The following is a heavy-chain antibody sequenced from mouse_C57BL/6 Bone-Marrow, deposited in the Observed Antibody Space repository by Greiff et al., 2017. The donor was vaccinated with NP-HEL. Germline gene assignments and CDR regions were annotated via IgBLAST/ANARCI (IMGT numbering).Heavy chain of an antibody. CDR1: GFTFSSYG. CDR3: ARPPYYYGSRIYWYFDV. D-gene: IGHD1-1*01. V-gene: IGHV5-6*01. J-gene: IGHJ1*03. Sequence: EVKLMESGGDLVKPGGSLKLSCAASGFTFSSYGMSWVRQTPDKRLEWVATISSGGSYTYYPDSVKGRFTISRDNAKNTLYLQMSSLKSEDTAMYYCARPPYYYGSRIYWYFDVWGTGTTVTVSS. CDR2: ISSGGSYT.